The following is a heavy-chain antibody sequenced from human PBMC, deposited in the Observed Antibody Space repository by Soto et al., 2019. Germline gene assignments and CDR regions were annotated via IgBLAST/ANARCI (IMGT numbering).Heavy chain of an antibody. V-gene: IGHV3-7*01. D-gene: IGHD3-3*01. CDR2: IKQDGSEE. J-gene: IGHJ5*02. CDR3: ARLYADFWSGFP. CDR1: GFTFSSYW. Sequence: EVQLVESGGNLVQPGGSLRLSCAASGFTFSSYWMSWVRQAPGKGLEWVANIKQDGSEEYYLDSVEGRFAISRDNAKNSLYLQMNSLRAEETAVYYCARLYADFWSGFPWGQGTLVTVSS.